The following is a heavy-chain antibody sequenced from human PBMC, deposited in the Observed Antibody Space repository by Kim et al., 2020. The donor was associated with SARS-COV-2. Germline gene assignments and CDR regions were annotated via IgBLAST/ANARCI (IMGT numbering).Heavy chain of an antibody. CDR1: GGSFSGYY. CDR2: INHSGST. V-gene: IGHV4-34*01. CDR3: ASCSGGSCYSAGSYGV. Sequence: SETLSLTCAVYGGSFSGYYWSWIRQPPGKGLEWIGEINHSGSTNYNPSLKSRVTISVDTSKNQFSLKLSSVTAADTAVYYCASCSGGSCYSAGSYGVWGQGTLVTVSS. D-gene: IGHD2-15*01. J-gene: IGHJ4*02.